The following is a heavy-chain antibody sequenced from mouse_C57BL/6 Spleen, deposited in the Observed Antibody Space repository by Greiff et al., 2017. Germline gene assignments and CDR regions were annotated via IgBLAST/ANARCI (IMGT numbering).Heavy chain of an antibody. CDR1: GYAFSSYW. J-gene: IGHJ4*01. CDR3: ARSGYDDAMDY. V-gene: IGHV1-80*01. CDR2: IYPGDGDT. Sequence: VQLQQSGAELVKPGASVKISCKASGYAFSSYWMNWVKQRPGKGLEWIGQIYPGDGDTNYNGKFKGKATLTADKSSSTAYMQICSLTSEAAAFYFGARSGYDDAMDYWGQGTSVTVSS. D-gene: IGHD2-2*01.